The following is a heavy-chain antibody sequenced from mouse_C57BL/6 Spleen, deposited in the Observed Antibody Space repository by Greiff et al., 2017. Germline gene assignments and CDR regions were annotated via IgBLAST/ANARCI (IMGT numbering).Heavy chain of an antibody. CDR1: GYSFTGYY. CDR3: ARRRSPSNWYFDV. V-gene: IGHV1-42*01. Sequence: VQLQQSGPELVKPGASVKISCKASGYSFTGYYMNWVKQSPEKSLEWIGEINPSTGGTTYNQKFKAKATLTVDKSSSTAYMQLKSLTSEDSAVYYCARRRSPSNWYFDVWGTGTTVTVSS. CDR2: INPSTGGT. D-gene: IGHD2-10*02. J-gene: IGHJ1*03.